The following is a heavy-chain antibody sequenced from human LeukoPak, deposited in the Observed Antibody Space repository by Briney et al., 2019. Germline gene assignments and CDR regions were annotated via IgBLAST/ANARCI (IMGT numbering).Heavy chain of an antibody. J-gene: IGHJ4*02. D-gene: IGHD7-27*01. Sequence: SQTLSLTGAGSGGSIIRGRYSWSGVREPPGKGLAWIRYIPTRGSTYSNPSRKSRLTTSLATPKNRFFLGLTPLTPADTAVYFCAGVKWGHFDSSGEGTRVTVSS. V-gene: IGHV4-30-2*01. CDR3: AGVKWGHFDS. CDR1: GGSIIRGRYS. CDR2: IPTRGST.